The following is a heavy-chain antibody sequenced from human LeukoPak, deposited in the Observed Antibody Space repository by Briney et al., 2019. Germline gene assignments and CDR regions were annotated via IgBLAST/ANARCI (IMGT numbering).Heavy chain of an antibody. CDR3: AKDPRGYSYGYWSGPYFDY. D-gene: IGHD5-18*01. J-gene: IGHJ4*02. V-gene: IGHV3-64*04. CDR1: GFTFSSYA. Sequence: GGSLRLSCSASGFTFSSYAMHWVRQAPGKGLEYVSAISSNGGSTYYADSVKGRFTISRDNSKNTLYLQMNSLRAEDTAVYYCAKDPRGYSYGYWSGPYFDYWGQGTLVTVSS. CDR2: ISSNGGST.